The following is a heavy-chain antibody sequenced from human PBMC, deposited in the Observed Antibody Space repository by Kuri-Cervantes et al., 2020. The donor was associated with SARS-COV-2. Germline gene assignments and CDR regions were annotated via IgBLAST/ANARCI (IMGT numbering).Heavy chain of an antibody. CDR3: AGGLAAAGPFLFQH. Sequence: GSLRLSCAVYGGSFSGYYWSWIRQPPGKGLEWIGEISHSGSTNYNPSLKSRVTISVDTSKNQFSLKLSSVTAADTAVYYCAGGLAAAGPFLFQHWGQGTLVTVSS. D-gene: IGHD6-13*01. CDR2: ISHSGST. CDR1: GGSFSGYY. J-gene: IGHJ1*01. V-gene: IGHV4-34*01.